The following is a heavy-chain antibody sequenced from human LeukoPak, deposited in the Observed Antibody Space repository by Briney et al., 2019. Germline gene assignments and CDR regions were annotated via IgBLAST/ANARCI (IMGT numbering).Heavy chain of an antibody. CDR2: IYYSGST. J-gene: IGHJ5*02. Sequence: SETLSLTCTVSGGSISSSSYYWGWIRQPPGKGLEWIADIYYSGSTYYNPSLKSRVTMSVDTSKNQFSLKLSSVTAADTAVYYCARERTVVVITGGWFDPWGQGTLVTVSS. D-gene: IGHD3-22*01. CDR1: GGSISSSSYY. V-gene: IGHV4-39*07. CDR3: ARERTVVVITGGWFDP.